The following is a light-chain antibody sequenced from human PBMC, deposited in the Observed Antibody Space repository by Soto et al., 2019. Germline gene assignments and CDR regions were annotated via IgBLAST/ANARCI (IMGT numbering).Light chain of an antibody. CDR2: GAS. CDR3: QQYGSSPPT. V-gene: IGKV3-20*01. J-gene: IGKJ1*01. Sequence: DIVLTQSPGTLSLSPGERATLSCRASQSVSSNYLAWYQRTPGQAPRLIIYGASSRAIDIPNRFSGSASGTDFLPTSSRLEPDDFAVYCCQQYGSSPPTFGQGTKVEI. CDR1: QSVSSNY.